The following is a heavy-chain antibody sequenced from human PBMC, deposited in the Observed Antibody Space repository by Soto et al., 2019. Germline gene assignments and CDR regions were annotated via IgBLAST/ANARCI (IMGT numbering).Heavy chain of an antibody. CDR2: IYYSGST. CDR3: GRGDYVFDY. Sequence: QVQLQESGPELVKPSETLSLTCTVSGGSISSYYWSWIRQPPGKGLEWIRYIYYSGSTNDNPSLKSRVTLSVDTAKNQYSLKLSSVTAADKAVYYCGRGDYVFDYWGQGTLVTVSS. V-gene: IGHV4-59*01. J-gene: IGHJ4*02. CDR1: GGSISSYY. D-gene: IGHD4-17*01.